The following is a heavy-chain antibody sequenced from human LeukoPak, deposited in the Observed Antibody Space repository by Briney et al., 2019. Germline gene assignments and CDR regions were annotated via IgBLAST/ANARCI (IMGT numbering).Heavy chain of an antibody. CDR1: GFTFSNYW. Sequence: GGSLRLSCAASGFTFSNYWMHWVRQAPGKGLVWVSRIKTDGSSTAYADSVKGRFTSSRDNAKNTLYLQMNSLRAEDTAVYYCVTGSPNWFDPWGQGTLVTVSS. V-gene: IGHV3-74*01. CDR2: IKTDGSST. CDR3: VTGSPNWFDP. J-gene: IGHJ5*02.